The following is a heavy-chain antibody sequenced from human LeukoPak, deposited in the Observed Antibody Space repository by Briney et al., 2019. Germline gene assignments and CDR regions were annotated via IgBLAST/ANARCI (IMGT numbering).Heavy chain of an antibody. CDR1: GGSFSGYY. V-gene: IGHV4-34*01. CDR3: ARGYYDFWSGYLNWFDP. D-gene: IGHD3-3*01. J-gene: IGHJ5*02. CDR2: INHSGST. Sequence: PSETLSLTCAVYGGSFSGYYWSWIRQPPGKGLEWIGEINHSGSTNYNPSLKSRVTISVDTSKNQFSLKLSSVTAADTAVHYCARGYYDFWSGYLNWFDPWGQGTLVTVSS.